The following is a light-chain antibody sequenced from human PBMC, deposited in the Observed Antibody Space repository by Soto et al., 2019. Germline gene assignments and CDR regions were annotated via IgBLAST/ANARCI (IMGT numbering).Light chain of an antibody. CDR3: QQYGSSPPRT. J-gene: IGKJ1*01. V-gene: IGKV3-20*01. Sequence: NMLTKSPVTVSLAPGGRAIRSCSSSQSVSNDFLAWYQQKPGQAPRLLIYGASTRATDVPDRFSGSGSGADFTLSISRLEPEDFAVYYCQQYGSSPPRTFGQGTKVDI. CDR2: GAS. CDR1: QSVSNDF.